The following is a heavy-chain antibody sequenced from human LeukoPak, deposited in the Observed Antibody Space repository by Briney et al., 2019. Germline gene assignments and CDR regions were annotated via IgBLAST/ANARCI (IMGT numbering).Heavy chain of an antibody. CDR1: GYSFTSYW. V-gene: IGHV5-51*01. CDR2: IYPGDSDT. J-gene: IGHJ5*02. CDR3: AGHSNGQYSSSWYWFDP. Sequence: GESLKISCKGSGYSFTSYWIGWVRQMPGKGLEWMGIIYPGDSDTRYSPSFQGQVTISADKSISTAYLQWSSLKASDTAMYYCAGHSNGQYSSSWYWFDPWGQGTLVTVSS. D-gene: IGHD6-13*01.